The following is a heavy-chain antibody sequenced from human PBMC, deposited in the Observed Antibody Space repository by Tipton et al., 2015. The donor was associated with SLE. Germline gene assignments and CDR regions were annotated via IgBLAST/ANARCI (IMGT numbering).Heavy chain of an antibody. D-gene: IGHD6-19*01. CDR1: GYSISSGYY. J-gene: IGHJ4*02. V-gene: IGHV4-38-2*02. CDR2: IYHSGST. CDR3: ARAQYSSGDSLDY. Sequence: TLSLTCTVSGYSISSGYYWGWIRQPPGKGLEWIGGIYHSGSTYYNPSLKSRITISVETSKNQFSLKLSSVTAADTAVYYCARAQYSSGDSLDYWGQGTLVTVSS.